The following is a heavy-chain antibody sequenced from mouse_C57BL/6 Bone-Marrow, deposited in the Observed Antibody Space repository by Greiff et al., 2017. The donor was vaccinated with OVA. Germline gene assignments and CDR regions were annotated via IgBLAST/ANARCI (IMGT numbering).Heavy chain of an antibody. D-gene: IGHD1-1*01. V-gene: IGHV10-1*01. Sequence: EVQLQESGGGLVQPKGSLKLSCAASGFSFNTYAMNWVRQAPGKGLEWVARIRSKSNNYATYYADSVKDRFTISRDDSESMLYLQMNNLKTEDTDEYYSVRQGSRYYYAMDYWGQGTSVTVSS. CDR1: GFSFNTYA. CDR3: VRQGSRYYYAMDY. J-gene: IGHJ4*01. CDR2: IRSKSNNYAT.